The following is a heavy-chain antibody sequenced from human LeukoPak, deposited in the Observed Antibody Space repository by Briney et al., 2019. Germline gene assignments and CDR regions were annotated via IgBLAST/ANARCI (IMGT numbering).Heavy chain of an antibody. CDR2: IYYSGST. CDR1: GGSISSYY. V-gene: IGHV4-59*12. D-gene: IGHD3-3*01. CDR3: ARGRPYYDFWSGYLGKYYFDY. J-gene: IGHJ4*02. Sequence: SSETLSLTCTVSGGSISSYYWSWIRQPPGKGLEWIGYIYYSGSTNYNPSLKSRVTISVDTSKNQLSLKLSSVTAADTAVYYCARGRPYYDFWSGYLGKYYFDYWGQGTLVTVSS.